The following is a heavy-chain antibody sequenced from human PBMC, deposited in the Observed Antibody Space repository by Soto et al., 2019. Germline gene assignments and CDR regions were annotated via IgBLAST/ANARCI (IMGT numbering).Heavy chain of an antibody. V-gene: IGHV2-5*02. CDR1: GFSLSTTRVA. D-gene: IGHD6-19*01. J-gene: IGHJ4*02. CDR2: IYWDDDK. Sequence: QITFKESGPTLVKPTQTLTLTCTFSGFSLSTTRVAVGWIRQPPGKALEWLALIYWDDDKRYSPFLKSRLTITKDTSKTQVVLTMTNMDPVDTATYYCAHSVVAGLGYYFDYWGQGTLVTVSS. CDR3: AHSVVAGLGYYFDY.